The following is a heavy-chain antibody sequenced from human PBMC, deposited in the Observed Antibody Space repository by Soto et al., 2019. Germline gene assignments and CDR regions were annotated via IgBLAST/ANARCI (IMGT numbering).Heavy chain of an antibody. D-gene: IGHD3-3*01. CDR1: GYTFTGHY. J-gene: IGHJ4*02. Sequence: QVQLVQSGAEVRKPGASVRVSCKASGYTFTGHYIHWVRQAPGQGLEWMGWINPNSGATNYAQKFQERVSTPRDTSISAAYMELTSLRSDATAVYYCAREARHVVDSDFRAAYFTYFDQWGQGTLVTVSS. V-gene: IGHV1-2*02. CDR3: AREARHVVDSDFRAAYFTYFDQ. CDR2: INPNSGAT.